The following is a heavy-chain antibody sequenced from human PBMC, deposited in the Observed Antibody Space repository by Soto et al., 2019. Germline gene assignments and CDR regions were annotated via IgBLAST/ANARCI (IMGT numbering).Heavy chain of an antibody. CDR1: GGSISSYY. J-gene: IGHJ6*03. D-gene: IGHD4-17*01. Sequence: SETLSLTCTVSGGSISSYYWSWIRQPPGKGLEWIGYIYYSGSTNYNPSLKSRVTISVDTSKNQFSLKLSSVTAADTAVYYCARHAGSVTTSYYYYMDVWGKGTTVTVSS. V-gene: IGHV4-59*08. CDR2: IYYSGST. CDR3: ARHAGSVTTSYYYYMDV.